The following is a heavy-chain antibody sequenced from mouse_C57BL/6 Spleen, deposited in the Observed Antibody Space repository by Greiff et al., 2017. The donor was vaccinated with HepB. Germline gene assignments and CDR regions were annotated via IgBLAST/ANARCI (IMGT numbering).Heavy chain of an antibody. CDR2: ISNGGGST. J-gene: IGHJ3*01. CDR1: GFTFSDYY. V-gene: IGHV5-12*01. CDR3: ARRYDYDGAWFAY. Sequence: EVQVVESGGGLVQPGGSLKLSCAASGFTFSDYYMYWVRQTPEKRLEWVAYISNGGGSTYYPDTVKGRFTISRDNAKNTLYLQMSRLKSEDTAMYYCARRYDYDGAWFAYWGQGTLVTVSA. D-gene: IGHD2-4*01.